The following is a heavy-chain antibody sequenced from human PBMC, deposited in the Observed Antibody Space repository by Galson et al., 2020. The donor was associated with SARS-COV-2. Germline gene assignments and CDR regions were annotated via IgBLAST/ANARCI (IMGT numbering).Heavy chain of an antibody. CDR2: IDYIPST. CDR3: AREVGTFSTMWTGTDS. D-gene: IGHD2-21*02. J-gene: IGHJ4*02. CDR1: GGSISAGRSY. Sequence: SETLSLTFTVPGGSISAGRSYWASIRQPPGKGLQWIGSIDYIPSTYYNPSLKSRVTTSGDTTKNHFSLRLSSVTAADPAVYYCAREVGTFSTMWTGTDSWGQGTLVTVSS. V-gene: IGHV4-39*07.